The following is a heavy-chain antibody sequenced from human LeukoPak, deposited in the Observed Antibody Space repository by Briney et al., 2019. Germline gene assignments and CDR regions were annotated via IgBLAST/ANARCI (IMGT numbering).Heavy chain of an antibody. J-gene: IGHJ4*02. D-gene: IGHD5-24*01. CDR3: ARDRGRDGYNANDY. V-gene: IGHV3-48*03. CDR2: ISSSGSTI. Sequence: GGSLRLSCAASGVTFSSYERNWVRQAPGKGLEWVSYISSSGSTIYFADSAKGRFTISRDNAKNSLYLQMNSLRAEDAAVYYCARDRGRDGYNANDYWGQGTLVTVSS. CDR1: GVTFSSYE.